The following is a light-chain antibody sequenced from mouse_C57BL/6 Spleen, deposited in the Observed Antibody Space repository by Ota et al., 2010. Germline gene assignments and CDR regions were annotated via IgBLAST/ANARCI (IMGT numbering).Light chain of an antibody. V-gene: IGKV6-15*01. CDR1: QNVGTN. Sequence: DIVMTQSQKFMSTSVGDRVSVTCKASQNVGTNVAWYQQKPGQSPKALIYSASYRYSGVPDRFTGSGSGTDFTLTISNVQSEDLVDYFCQQYNNYPLTFGAGTKLELK. J-gene: IGKJ5*01. CDR2: SAS. CDR3: QQYNNYPLT.